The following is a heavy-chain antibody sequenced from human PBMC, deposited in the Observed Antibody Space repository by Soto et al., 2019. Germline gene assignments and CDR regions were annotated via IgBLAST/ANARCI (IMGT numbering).Heavy chain of an antibody. D-gene: IGHD6-13*01. CDR2: INPNSGGT. CDR1: GYTFTGYY. J-gene: IGHJ3*02. Sequence: ASVKVSCKASGYTFTGYYMHWVRQAPGQGLEWMGWINPNSGGTNYAQKFQGRVTMTRDTSISTAYMELSRLRSDDTAVYYCARVGIAAALDFDIWGQGTMVTVSS. CDR3: ARVGIAAALDFDI. V-gene: IGHV1-2*02.